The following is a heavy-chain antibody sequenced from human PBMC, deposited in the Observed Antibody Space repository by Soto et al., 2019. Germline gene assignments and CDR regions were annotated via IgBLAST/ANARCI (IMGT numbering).Heavy chain of an antibody. CDR2: MNPNSGNT. D-gene: IGHD4-17*01. CDR3: ARTANDYGDRH. Sequence: QVQLVQSGAEVKKPGASVKVSCKASGYTFTSYDINWVRQATGQGLEWMGWMNPNSGNTGYAQKFQGRVTMTSNTSIRTANMELSSLRPEYRAISYWARTANDYGDRHWGQGPLVTVSS. J-gene: IGHJ4*02. CDR1: GYTFTSYD. V-gene: IGHV1-8*01.